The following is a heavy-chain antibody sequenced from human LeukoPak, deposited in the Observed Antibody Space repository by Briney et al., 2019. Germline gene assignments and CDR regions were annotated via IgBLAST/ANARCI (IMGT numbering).Heavy chain of an antibody. CDR2: IYYSGST. CDR1: GGSISSYY. Sequence: SETLSLTCTVSGGSISSYYWGWIRQPPGKGLEWIGYIYYSGSTNYNPSLKSRVTMSVDTSKKQFSLNLSSMTAADTAVYYCARLYISSHRVYFYSMDVWGKGTTVTISS. D-gene: IGHD6-13*01. J-gene: IGHJ6*04. CDR3: ARLYISSHRVYFYSMDV. V-gene: IGHV4-59*12.